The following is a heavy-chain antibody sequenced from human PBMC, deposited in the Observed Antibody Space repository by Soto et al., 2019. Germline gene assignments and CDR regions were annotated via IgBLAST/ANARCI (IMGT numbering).Heavy chain of an antibody. CDR2: ISSNGGST. Sequence: GASVKVSCKASGGTFSSYAMHWVRQAPGKGLEYVSAISSNGGSTYYADSVKGRLTISRDNSKNTLYLQMSSLRAEDTAVYYCVKTGSGDGYNRFDYWGQGTLVTVSS. J-gene: IGHJ4*02. CDR1: GGTFSSYA. CDR3: VKTGSGDGYNRFDY. D-gene: IGHD5-12*01. V-gene: IGHV3-64D*08.